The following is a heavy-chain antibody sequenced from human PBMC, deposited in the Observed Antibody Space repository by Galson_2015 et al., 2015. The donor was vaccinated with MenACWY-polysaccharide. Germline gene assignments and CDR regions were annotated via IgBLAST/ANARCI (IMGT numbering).Heavy chain of an antibody. V-gene: IGHV3-74*01. CDR2: ISSDGSST. CDR3: ARVQGGYSNDWHHPYYFDY. CDR1: GFKFSNYW. D-gene: IGHD6-13*01. J-gene: IGHJ4*02. Sequence: SLRLSCAASGFKFSNYWMTWVRQALGKGLVWVSRISSDGSSTSYAGSVKGRFTISRDNAKNTLHLQMSSLRAEDTAVYYCARVQGGYSNDWHHPYYFDYWGQGTLVTVSS.